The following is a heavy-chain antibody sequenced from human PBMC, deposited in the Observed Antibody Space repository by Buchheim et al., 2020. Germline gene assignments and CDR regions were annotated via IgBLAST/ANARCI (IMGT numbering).Heavy chain of an antibody. CDR2: ISYDGSNK. D-gene: IGHD1-26*01. CDR1: GFTFSSYA. CDR3: ASPGRGSYYEHWFDP. Sequence: QVQQVESGGGVVQPGRSLRLSCAASGFTFSSYAMHWVRQAPGKGLEWVAVISYDGSNKYYADSVKGRFTISRDNSKNTLYLQMNSLRAEDTAVYYCASPGRGSYYEHWFDPWGQGTL. V-gene: IGHV3-30-3*01. J-gene: IGHJ5*02.